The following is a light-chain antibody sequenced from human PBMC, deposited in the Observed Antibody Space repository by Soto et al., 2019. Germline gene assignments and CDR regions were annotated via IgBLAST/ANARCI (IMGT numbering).Light chain of an antibody. V-gene: IGLV1-51*01. CDR1: SSNIGKNY. J-gene: IGLJ3*02. CDR2: DTE. CDR3: GTWDSSLSSWV. Sequence: QSVLTQPPSVSAAPGQKVTISCSGSSSNIGKNYLSWYQQLPGTAPKLLIYDTERRPSGIPDRFSGSKSGTSATLCITGLQTGDEADYYCGTWDSSLSSWVFGGGTKVTVL.